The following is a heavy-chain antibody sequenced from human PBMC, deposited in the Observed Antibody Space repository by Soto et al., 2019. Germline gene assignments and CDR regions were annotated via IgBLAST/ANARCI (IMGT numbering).Heavy chain of an antibody. Sequence: QVQLVQSGAEVKKPGSSVKVSCKASGGTFSSYAISWVRQAPGQGLEWMGGIIPIFGTANYAQKFQGRVTITADESTSTDYMELRSLRSEDTAVYYCAREVCSSTSCYKGYYYYGMDVWGQGTTVTVSS. J-gene: IGHJ6*02. CDR3: AREVCSSTSCYKGYYYYGMDV. CDR1: GGTFSSYA. V-gene: IGHV1-69*01. CDR2: IIPIFGTA. D-gene: IGHD2-2*02.